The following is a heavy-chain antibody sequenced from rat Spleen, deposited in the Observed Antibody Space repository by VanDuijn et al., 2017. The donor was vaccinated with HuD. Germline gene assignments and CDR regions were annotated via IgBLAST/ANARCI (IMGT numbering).Heavy chain of an antibody. CDR3: ARSVFDY. Sequence: EVQLVESDGGLVQPGRSLKLSCAASGFTFSDYYMAWVRQAPTKGLEWVATITYDGISTYYRDSVKGRFTISRDNSKSTLYLQMDSLRSEDTATYYCARSVFDYWGQGVMVTVSS. CDR2: ITYDGIST. CDR1: GFTFSDYY. J-gene: IGHJ2*01. V-gene: IGHV5-29*01.